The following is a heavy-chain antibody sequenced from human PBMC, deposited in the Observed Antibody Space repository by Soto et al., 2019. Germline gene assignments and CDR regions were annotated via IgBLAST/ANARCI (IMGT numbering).Heavy chain of an antibody. V-gene: IGHV4-59*01. D-gene: IGHD3-3*01. CDR1: GGSIIRYD. CDR3: ARSIRFSNFDY. CDR2: IYYSGST. Sequence: SEPLSLTCTVSGGSIIRYDWSWIRQPPGKGLGWIGYIYYSGSTHYNPFLKSRVTISVHTSKNQLSLKLSSVTAADTAVYYCARSIRFSNFDYWGQGPRSTGSS. J-gene: IGHJ4*02.